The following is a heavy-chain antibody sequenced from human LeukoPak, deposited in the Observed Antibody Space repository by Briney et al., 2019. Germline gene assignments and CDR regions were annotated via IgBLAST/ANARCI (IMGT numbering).Heavy chain of an antibody. CDR1: GYSISSSYY. Sequence: ASETLSLTCTVSGYSISSSYYWDWIRQPPGKGLEWIGSIYYGGSTYYNPSLKSRVTISIDTSKNQFSLKLRSVTAADTAVYYYARSRGRLAQLDYWGQGTLVTVSS. J-gene: IGHJ4*02. CDR3: ARSRGRLAQLDY. CDR2: IYYGGST. D-gene: IGHD6-25*01. V-gene: IGHV4-38-2*02.